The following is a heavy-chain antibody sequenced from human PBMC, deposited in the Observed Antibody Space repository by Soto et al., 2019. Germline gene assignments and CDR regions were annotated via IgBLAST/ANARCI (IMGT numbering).Heavy chain of an antibody. D-gene: IGHD3-3*01. CDR1: GGSISTGGYY. V-gene: IGHV4-31*03. Sequence: PSETLSLTCTVSGGSISTGGYYWSWIRQYPGKGLEWLGYIDGSGYTFYNPSLQSRLTLSMDTSKNQFSLKLSSATAADTAVYFCARKQAGFFYGIDYWGQGPLVTACS. J-gene: IGHJ4*02. CDR3: ARKQAGFFYGIDY. CDR2: IDGSGYT.